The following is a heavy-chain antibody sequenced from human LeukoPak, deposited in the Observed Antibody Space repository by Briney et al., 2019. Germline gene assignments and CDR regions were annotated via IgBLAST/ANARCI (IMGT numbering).Heavy chain of an antibody. CDR3: AREQGGYYYYYGMDV. Sequence: SETLSLTCAVYGGSFSGYYWSWIRQPPGKGLEWIGEISHSGSTNYNPSLKSRVTISVDTSKNQFSLKLRSVTAADTAVYYCAREQGGYYYYYGMDVWGQGTTVTVSS. CDR2: ISHSGST. J-gene: IGHJ6*02. D-gene: IGHD1-26*01. V-gene: IGHV4-34*01. CDR1: GGSFSGYY.